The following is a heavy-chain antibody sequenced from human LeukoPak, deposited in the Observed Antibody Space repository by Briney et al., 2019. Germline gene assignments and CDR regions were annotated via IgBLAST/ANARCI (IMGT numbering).Heavy chain of an antibody. CDR1: GYTFTSYY. Sequence: ASVKVSCKASGYTFTSYYMHWVRQAPGQGLEWMGIINPSGGSTSYAQKFQGRVTMTRDTSTSTVYMELSSLRSEYTAVYYCAREGRITIVLDPWGQGTLVTVSS. V-gene: IGHV1-46*01. D-gene: IGHD3-10*01. CDR2: INPSGGST. CDR3: AREGRITIVLDP. J-gene: IGHJ5*02.